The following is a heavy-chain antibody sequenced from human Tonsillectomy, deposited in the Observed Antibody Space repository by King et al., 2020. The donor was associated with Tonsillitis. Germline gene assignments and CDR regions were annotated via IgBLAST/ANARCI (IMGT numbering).Heavy chain of an antibody. Sequence: VQLVESGGGLVQPGGSLRLSCAASGITFSNYNMNWVRQAPGKGLEWVSYISSSSSTIYYADSVKGRFTISRDNPKNSLYLQMNSLRDEDTAVYFCVRDYYDSSGYYGGDSWGQGTLVTVSA. CDR2: ISSSSSTI. CDR3: VRDYYDSSGYYGGDS. CDR1: GITFSNYN. J-gene: IGHJ4*02. V-gene: IGHV3-48*02. D-gene: IGHD3-22*01.